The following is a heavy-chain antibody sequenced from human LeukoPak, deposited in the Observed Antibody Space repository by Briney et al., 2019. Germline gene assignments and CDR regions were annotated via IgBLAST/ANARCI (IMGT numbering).Heavy chain of an antibody. D-gene: IGHD3-10*01. CDR1: GYTFTAYN. J-gene: IGHJ4*02. CDR3: ARGMGSGTYRRFDL. V-gene: IGHV1-2*02. CDR2: ITPSSGDT. Sequence: ASVKVSCKTSGYTFTAYNIHWVRRAPGQGLEWMGWITPSSGDTNYAQQLQGRITMTRDTSISTAYMELNNLISDDTAVYYCARGMGSGTYRRFDLWGQGTLVTVSS.